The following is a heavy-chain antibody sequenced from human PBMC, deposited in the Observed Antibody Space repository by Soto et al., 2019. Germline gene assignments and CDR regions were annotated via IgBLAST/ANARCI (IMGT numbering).Heavy chain of an antibody. Sequence: GGSLRLSCAASGFTFSSYSMSWVRQAPGKGLEWVSAISGSGGSTYYADSVKGRFTISRDNSKNTLYLQMNSLRAEDTAVYYCAKENGYSSSWFEFDYWGQGTLVTVSS. CDR2: ISGSGGST. J-gene: IGHJ4*02. D-gene: IGHD6-13*01. CDR3: AKENGYSSSWFEFDY. CDR1: GFTFSSYS. V-gene: IGHV3-23*01.